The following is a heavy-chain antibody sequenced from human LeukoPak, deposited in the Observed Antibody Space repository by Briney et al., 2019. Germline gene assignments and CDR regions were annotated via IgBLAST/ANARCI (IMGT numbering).Heavy chain of an antibody. CDR2: IYCSGST. CDR3: ARHIGTNSSGYYPY. J-gene: IGHJ4*02. CDR1: GGSISSYY. V-gene: IGHV4-59*08. D-gene: IGHD3-22*01. Sequence: SETLSLTCSVSGGSISSYYWSWIRQPPGKGLEWIGYIYCSGSTNYNPSLKRRVTISVDTSKNPFSLILSSVTAADTAVYYCARHIGTNSSGYYPYWGQGTLVTVSS.